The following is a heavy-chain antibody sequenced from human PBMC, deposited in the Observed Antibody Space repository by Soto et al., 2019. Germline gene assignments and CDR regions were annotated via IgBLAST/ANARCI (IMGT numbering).Heavy chain of an antibody. Sequence: GGALRLSCAASGFTFSSYGMHWVRQAPGKGLEWVAVIWYDGSNKYYADSVKGRFTISRDNSKNTLYLQMNSLRAEDTAVYYCARVSSSRYGPYFEYWGQGTQVTVSS. CDR3: ARVSSSRYGPYFEY. D-gene: IGHD6-19*01. CDR1: GFTFSSYG. CDR2: IWYDGSNK. V-gene: IGHV3-33*01. J-gene: IGHJ4*02.